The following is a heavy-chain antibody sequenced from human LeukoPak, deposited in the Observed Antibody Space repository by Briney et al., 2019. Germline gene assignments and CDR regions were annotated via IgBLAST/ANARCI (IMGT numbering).Heavy chain of an antibody. CDR3: ATLYAVRGALSFDM. J-gene: IGHJ3*02. CDR2: IYYSERT. D-gene: IGHD2-8*01. CDR1: GGSINSYY. Sequence: SETLSLTCTVSGGSINSYYWSWIRQPPGKGLEWIAYIYYSERTNYNPSLKSRVTISLDTSKNQFSLKLSSVTAADTAVYYCATLYAVRGALSFDMWGQGTMVTVSS. V-gene: IGHV4-59*01.